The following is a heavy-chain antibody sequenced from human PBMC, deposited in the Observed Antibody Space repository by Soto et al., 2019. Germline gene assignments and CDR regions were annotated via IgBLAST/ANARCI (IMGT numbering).Heavy chain of an antibody. CDR1: GSTFTGYY. Sequence: ASLKVYCKASGSTFTGYYMHCVRHTPGQGLELIGWINPNSGGTNYAQKFQGWVTMTRDTSISTAYMELSRLRSDDTAVYYCARGTSIAARPPDPYYYYGMDVWGQGTTVTVSS. CDR3: ARGTSIAARPPDPYYYYGMDV. CDR2: INPNSGGT. V-gene: IGHV1-2*04. J-gene: IGHJ6*02. D-gene: IGHD6-6*01.